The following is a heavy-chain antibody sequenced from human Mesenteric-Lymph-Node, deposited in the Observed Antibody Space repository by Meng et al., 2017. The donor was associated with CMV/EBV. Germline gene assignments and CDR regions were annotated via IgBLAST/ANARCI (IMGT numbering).Heavy chain of an antibody. CDR2: MSDDGDNQ. CDR1: GFSFSSYA. CDR3: ARGGRRLYQIFSAL. J-gene: IGHJ4*02. D-gene: IGHD2-2*02. V-gene: IGHV3-30*04. Sequence: GESLKISCVVSGFSFSSYAMHWVRQTPGKGLEWVALMSDDGDNQYYLDSVKGRFTISRDNTKNTLFLQMNNLRPEDTGVYYCARGGRRLYQIFSALWGQGTLVTVSS.